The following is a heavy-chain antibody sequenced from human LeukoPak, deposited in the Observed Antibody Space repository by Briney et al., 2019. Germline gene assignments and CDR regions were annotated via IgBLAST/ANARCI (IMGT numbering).Heavy chain of an antibody. V-gene: IGHV1-18*01. CDR2: ISAYNGNT. J-gene: IGHJ4*02. D-gene: IGHD3-22*01. CDR3: ARGENYDSSGYYQYYFDY. CDR1: GYTFTSYG. Sequence: ASVKVSCKASGYTFTSYGISWVRQAPGQGLEWMGWISAYNGNTNYAQKLQGRVTMTTDTSTSTAYMEPRSLRSDDTAVYYCARGENYDSSGYYQYYFDYWGQGTLVTVSS.